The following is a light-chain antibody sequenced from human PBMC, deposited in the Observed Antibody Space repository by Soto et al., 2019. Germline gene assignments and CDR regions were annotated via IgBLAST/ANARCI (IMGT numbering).Light chain of an antibody. V-gene: IGLV2-11*01. CDR3: CSYAGIYTYV. CDR2: DVT. J-gene: IGLJ1*01. CDR1: SLDVGGFDY. Sequence: QSALTQPRSVSGSPGQSVTISCTGTSLDVGGFDYVSWYQQHPGKAPTLIIYDVTQRPSGVPDRFSGSKSGNTASLTISGLDPGDEADYYCCSYAGIYTYVFGTGTKLTVL.